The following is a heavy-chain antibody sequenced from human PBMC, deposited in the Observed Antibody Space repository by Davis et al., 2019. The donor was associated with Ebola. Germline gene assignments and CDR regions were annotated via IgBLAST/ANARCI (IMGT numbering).Heavy chain of an antibody. CDR3: AREGVAAVGTPFDY. J-gene: IGHJ4*02. Sequence: SQTLSLTCAISGDSVSRKSGAWSWIRQSPSRGLEWLGRTYYRSKWYNDYAVAVKSRITINADTSKNQFSLQLNSVTPEDTAVYYCAREGVAAVGTPFDYWGQGTLVTVSS. V-gene: IGHV6-1*01. D-gene: IGHD6-13*01. CDR2: TYYRSKWYN. CDR1: GDSVSRKSGA.